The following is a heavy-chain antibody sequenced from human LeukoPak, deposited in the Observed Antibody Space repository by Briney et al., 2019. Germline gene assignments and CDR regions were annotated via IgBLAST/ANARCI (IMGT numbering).Heavy chain of an antibody. D-gene: IGHD7-27*01. CDR2: IIPISGTA. J-gene: IGHJ4*02. CDR3: ARDGAWGSHSC. Sequence: SVKVSCKASGGTFSSYAISWVRQAPGQGLGWMGGIIPISGTANYAQKFQGRVTITADESTSTAYMELSSLRSEDTAVYYCARDGAWGSHSCWGQGTLVTVSS. CDR1: GGTFSSYA. V-gene: IGHV1-69*13.